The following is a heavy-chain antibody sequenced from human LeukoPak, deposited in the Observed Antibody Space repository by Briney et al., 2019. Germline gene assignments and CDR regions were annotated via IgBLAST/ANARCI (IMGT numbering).Heavy chain of an antibody. D-gene: IGHD6-13*01. CDR1: GGTFSSYG. CDR2: ISAYNGNT. J-gene: IGHJ4*02. Sequence: AASVKVSCKASGGTFSSYGISWVRQAPGQGLEWMGWISAYNGNTNYAQKLQGRVTMTTDTSTSTAYMELRSLRSDDTAVYYCARDKRLAAAGTPIDYWGQGTLVTVSS. V-gene: IGHV1-18*01. CDR3: ARDKRLAAAGTPIDY.